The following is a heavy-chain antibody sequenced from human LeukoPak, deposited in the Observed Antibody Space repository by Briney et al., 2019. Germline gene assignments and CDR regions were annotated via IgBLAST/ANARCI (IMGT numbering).Heavy chain of an antibody. Sequence: SETLSLTCAVYGGSFSGYYWSWIRQPPGRGLEWIGEINHSGSTNYNPSLKSRVTISVDTSKNQFSLKLSSVTAADTAVYYCATPRDEATVTRGFDYWGQGTLVTVSS. CDR1: GGSFSGYY. CDR3: ATPRDEATVTRGFDY. D-gene: IGHD4-11*01. J-gene: IGHJ4*02. CDR2: INHSGST. V-gene: IGHV4-34*01.